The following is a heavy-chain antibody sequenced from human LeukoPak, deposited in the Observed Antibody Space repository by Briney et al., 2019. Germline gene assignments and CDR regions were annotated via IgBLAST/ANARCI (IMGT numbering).Heavy chain of an antibody. V-gene: IGHV4-38-2*01. J-gene: IGHJ4*02. CDR1: GYSLSSGYY. Sequence: SETLSLTCVVSGYSLSSGYYWAWIPQPPGKGLEWIGSFYLSGSTYYNPSLKSRVTISVDTSKNQFSLKLSSVTAADTAVYYCARSLVVPAAIGSYYFDYWGQGTLVTVSS. D-gene: IGHD2-2*01. CDR3: ARSLVVPAAIGSYYFDY. CDR2: FYLSGST.